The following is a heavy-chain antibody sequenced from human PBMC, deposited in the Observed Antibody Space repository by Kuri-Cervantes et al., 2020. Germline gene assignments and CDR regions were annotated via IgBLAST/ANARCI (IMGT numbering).Heavy chain of an antibody. D-gene: IGHD1-26*01. CDR3: AKERTGRKSSGRFDY. Sequence: GESLKISCAASGFTFSSYWMSWVRQAPGKGLEWVANIKQDGSEKYYVDSVKGRFTISRDNAKNSLYLQMNSLRAEDTAVYYCAKERTGRKSSGRFDYWGQGTLVIVSS. CDR1: GFTFSSYW. J-gene: IGHJ4*02. CDR2: IKQDGSEK. V-gene: IGHV3-7*01.